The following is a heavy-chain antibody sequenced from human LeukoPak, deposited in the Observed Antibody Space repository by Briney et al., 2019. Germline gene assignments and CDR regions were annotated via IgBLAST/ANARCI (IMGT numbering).Heavy chain of an antibody. CDR2: IYYSGST. CDR1: GGSISSYY. Sequence: SETLSLTCTVSGGSISSYYWSWIRQPPGKGLEWIGYIYYSGSTNYNPSLKSRVTISVDTSKNQFSLRLSSVTAADTAVYYCARATTLTTVTTPHAFDIWGQGTMVTVSS. D-gene: IGHD4-17*01. J-gene: IGHJ3*02. CDR3: ARATTLTTVTTPHAFDI. V-gene: IGHV4-59*01.